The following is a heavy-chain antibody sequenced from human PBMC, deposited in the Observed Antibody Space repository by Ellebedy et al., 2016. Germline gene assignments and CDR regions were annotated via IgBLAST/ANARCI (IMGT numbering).Heavy chain of an antibody. J-gene: IGHJ6*03. V-gene: IGHV1-3*01. D-gene: IGHD6-19*01. CDR3: ARVTGWLDYYYYMDV. CDR2: INAGNGNT. CDR1: GYTFTSYA. Sequence: ASVKVSCKASGYTFTSYAMHWVRQAPGQRLEWMGWINAGNGNTKYSQKFQGRVTITRDTSASTAYMELRSLRSDDTAVYYCARVTGWLDYYYYMDVWGKGTTVTVSS.